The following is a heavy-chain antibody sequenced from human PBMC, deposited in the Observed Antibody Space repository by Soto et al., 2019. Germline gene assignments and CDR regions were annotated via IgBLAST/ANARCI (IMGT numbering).Heavy chain of an antibody. CDR3: ARDMGFGLSDY. Sequence: QVQLVQSGAEVKKPGASVKVSCKASGYTFTSYAMHWVRQAPGQRLEWMGWINACNGNTKYSQKFQGRVTITRDTSASTAYMELSSLRSADTDVYYCARDMGFGLSDYWGQGTLVTVSS. D-gene: IGHD3-10*01. J-gene: IGHJ4*02. CDR2: INACNGNT. CDR1: GYTFTSYA. V-gene: IGHV1-3*01.